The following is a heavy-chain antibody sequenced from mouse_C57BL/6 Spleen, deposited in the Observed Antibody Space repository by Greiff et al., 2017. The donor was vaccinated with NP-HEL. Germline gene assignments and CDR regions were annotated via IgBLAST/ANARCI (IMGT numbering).Heavy chain of an antibody. CDR1: GYAFSSSW. J-gene: IGHJ2*01. V-gene: IGHV1-82*01. CDR2: IYPGDGDT. CDR3: ARGIYYSNEGSYFDY. D-gene: IGHD2-5*01. Sequence: VHLVESGPELVKPGASVKISCKASGYAFSSSWMNWVKQRPGKGLEWIGRIYPGDGDTNYNGKFKGKATLTADKSSSTAYMQLSSLTSEDSAVYFCARGIYYSNEGSYFDYWGQGTTLTVSS.